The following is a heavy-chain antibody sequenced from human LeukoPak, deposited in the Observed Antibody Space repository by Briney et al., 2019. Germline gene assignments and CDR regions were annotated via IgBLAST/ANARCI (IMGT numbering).Heavy chain of an antibody. Sequence: ASVKVSCKASGYTFTSYAMHWVRQAPGQRLEWMGWINAGNGNTKYSQKFQGRVTITRDTSASTAYMELSSLRSEDTAVYYCASSGIAVAGVDWYFDLWGRGTLVTVSS. CDR3: ASSGIAVAGVDWYFDL. J-gene: IGHJ2*01. CDR1: GYTFTSYA. CDR2: INAGNGNT. V-gene: IGHV1-3*01. D-gene: IGHD6-19*01.